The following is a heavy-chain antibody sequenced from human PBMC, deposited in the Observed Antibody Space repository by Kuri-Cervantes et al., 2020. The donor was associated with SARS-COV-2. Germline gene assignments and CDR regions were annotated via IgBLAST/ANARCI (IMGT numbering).Heavy chain of an antibody. V-gene: IGHV1-18*01. J-gene: IGHJ3*02. D-gene: IGHD5-18*01. CDR3: ARVDDTAMAIAHGAFDI. Sequence: ASVKVSCKASGYTFTSYGISWVRQAPGQGREWMGWISAYNGNTNYAQKLQGRVTMTTDTSTSTAYMELRSLRSDDTAVYYCARVDDTAMAIAHGAFDIWGQGTMVTVSS. CDR1: GYTFTSYG. CDR2: ISAYNGNT.